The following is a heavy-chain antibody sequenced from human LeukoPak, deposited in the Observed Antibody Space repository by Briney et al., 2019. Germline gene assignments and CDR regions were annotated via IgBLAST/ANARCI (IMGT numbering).Heavy chain of an antibody. CDR3: ASGRLDYYDTSGPYY. V-gene: IGHV3-23*01. CDR1: GFTFSSYA. Sequence: PGGSLRLSCAASGFTFSSYAMSWVRQAPGKGLEWVSAISGSGGSTYYADSAKGRFTISRDNAKNTLYLQMNSLRAEDTAVYYCASGRLDYYDTSGPYYWGQGALVTVSS. CDR2: ISGSGGST. D-gene: IGHD3-22*01. J-gene: IGHJ4*02.